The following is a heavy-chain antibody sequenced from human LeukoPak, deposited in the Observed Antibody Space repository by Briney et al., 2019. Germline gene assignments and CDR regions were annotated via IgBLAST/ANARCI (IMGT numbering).Heavy chain of an antibody. CDR1: GFTFSSYA. Sequence: GGSLRLSCAASGFTFSSYAMSWVRQAPGKGLEWVSGISGSGANTFYADSVKGRFTISRENSKNTLYLQINNMRAEDTAVYYCAKGAYVIVVVTATRLDYWGQGILVTVSS. J-gene: IGHJ4*02. CDR3: AKGAYVIVVVTATRLDY. CDR2: ISGSGANT. V-gene: IGHV3-23*01. D-gene: IGHD2-21*02.